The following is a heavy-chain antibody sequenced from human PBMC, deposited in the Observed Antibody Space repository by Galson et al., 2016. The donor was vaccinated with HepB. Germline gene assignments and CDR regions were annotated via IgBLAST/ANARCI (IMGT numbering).Heavy chain of an antibody. V-gene: IGHV3-48*01. Sequence: SLRLSCAPSGFTFSSFSMHWVRQAPGKGLEWLSYISSSGDAVYYADSVRGRFTISRDNAKKSQYLQMNSLRAEDTAVYYCARVVRQGWLSEYNWFDPWGQGTLVTVSS. CDR1: GFTFSSFS. D-gene: IGHD3-22*01. CDR2: ISSSGDAV. CDR3: ARVVRQGWLSEYNWFDP. J-gene: IGHJ5*02.